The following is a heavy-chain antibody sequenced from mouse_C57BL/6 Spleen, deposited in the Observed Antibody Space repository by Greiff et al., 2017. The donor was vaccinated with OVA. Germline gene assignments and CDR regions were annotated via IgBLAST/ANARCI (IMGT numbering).Heavy chain of an antibody. D-gene: IGHD2-3*01. Sequence: VQLQQSGPELVKPGASVKLPCKASGYTFIDYNLVWVNQSHGKSLEWIGDLIPIIGGTLYNQKFKGKATLTVDKSSSTTYMVLRNLTSEDTAVCECARFGYYREPFAYWGQGTLVTVSA. CDR3: ARFGYYREPFAY. J-gene: IGHJ3*01. V-gene: IGHV1-18*01. CDR1: GYTFIDYN. CDR2: LIPIIGGT.